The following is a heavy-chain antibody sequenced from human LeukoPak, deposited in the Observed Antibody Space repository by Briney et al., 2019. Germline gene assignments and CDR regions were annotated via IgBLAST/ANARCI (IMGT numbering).Heavy chain of an antibody. D-gene: IGHD5-12*01. J-gene: IGHJ4*02. CDR1: GFTFSSYS. CDR2: ISRSRSYM. CDR3: ARDSGYDNFDY. V-gene: IGHV3-21*01. Sequence: GGSLRLSCAASGFTFSSYSMNWVRQAPGKGLEWVSSISRSRSYMYYAHSVKGRFTISRDNAKNSVYLQMNSLRAEDTALYYCARDSGYDNFDYWGQGALVTVSS.